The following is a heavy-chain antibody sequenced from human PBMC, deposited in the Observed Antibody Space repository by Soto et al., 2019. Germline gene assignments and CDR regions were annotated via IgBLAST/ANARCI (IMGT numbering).Heavy chain of an antibody. CDR3: ARSLPAAGFDY. CDR2: ISGSGGNT. CDR1: GFTFSSYA. J-gene: IGHJ4*02. D-gene: IGHD6-13*01. V-gene: IGHV3-23*01. Sequence: GGSLRLSCTASGFTFSSYAMSWVRQAPGKGLEWVSAISGSGGNTYYADSVKGRFTISRDNAKNSLYLQMNSLRAEDTAVYYCARSLPAAGFDYWGQGTLVTVSS.